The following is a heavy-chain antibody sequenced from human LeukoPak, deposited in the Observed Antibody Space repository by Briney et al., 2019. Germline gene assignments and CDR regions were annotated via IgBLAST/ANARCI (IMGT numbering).Heavy chain of an antibody. V-gene: IGHV1-69*13. CDR1: EGTFSSYA. CDR3: ARDLRDIVVVVAAAFDY. Sequence: SVKVSCKASEGTFSSYAISWVRQAPGQGLEWMGGIIPIFGTANYAQKFQGRVTITADESTSTAYMELRSLRSDDTAVYYCARDLRDIVVVVAAAFDYWGRGTLVTVSS. D-gene: IGHD2-15*01. CDR2: IIPIFGTA. J-gene: IGHJ4*02.